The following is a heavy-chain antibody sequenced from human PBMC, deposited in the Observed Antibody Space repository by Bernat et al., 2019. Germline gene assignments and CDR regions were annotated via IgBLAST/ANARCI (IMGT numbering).Heavy chain of an antibody. Sequence: EVQLLESGGDLVQPGGSLRLSCAASGFTFTYAMIWVRQAPGKGLEWVSAISGSVGRTNYADSVKGRFTISRDNSKNTLYLQMNSLRAEDTAVYYCARDSEKVTTLIYYYYYMDVWGKGTTVTVSS. J-gene: IGHJ6*03. CDR2: ISGSVGRT. D-gene: IGHD4-11*01. CDR3: ARDSEKVTTLIYYYYYMDV. CDR1: GFTFTYA. V-gene: IGHV3-23*01.